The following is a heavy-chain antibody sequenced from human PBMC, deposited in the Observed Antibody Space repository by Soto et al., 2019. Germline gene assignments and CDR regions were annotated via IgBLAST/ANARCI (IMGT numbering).Heavy chain of an antibody. D-gene: IGHD2-8*01. CDR3: ARNLYGRAFDI. J-gene: IGHJ3*02. CDR1: AYTFTSYH. Sequence: QAQLEQSGPEVKRPGASLKVSCKASAYTFTSYHISWVRQAPGQGLEWIGWINAFDDDTNYSQKSQDRVTMPAHSSTDTAYLDLRSLGSDDTAIYYCARNLYGRAFDIWGQGTMVTVSS. V-gene: IGHV1-18*04. CDR2: INAFDDDT.